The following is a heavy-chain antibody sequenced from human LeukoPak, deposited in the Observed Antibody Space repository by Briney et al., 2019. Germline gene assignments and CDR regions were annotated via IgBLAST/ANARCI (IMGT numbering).Heavy chain of an antibody. CDR3: ARDGGVGATRPDAFDI. CDR2: IYSGGST. V-gene: IGHV3-53*01. J-gene: IGHJ3*02. CDR1: GFTVSSNY. D-gene: IGHD1-26*01. Sequence: GGSLRLSCAASGFTVSSNYMSWVRQAPGKGLEWVSVIYSGGSTYYADSVKGRFTISRDNSKNTLYLQMNSLRAEDTAVYYCARDGGVGATRPDAFDIWGQGTMVTVSS.